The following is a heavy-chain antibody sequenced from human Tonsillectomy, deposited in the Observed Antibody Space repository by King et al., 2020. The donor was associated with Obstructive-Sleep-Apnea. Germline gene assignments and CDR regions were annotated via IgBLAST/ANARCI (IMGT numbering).Heavy chain of an antibody. CDR2: ISANNGDT. J-gene: IGHJ4*02. CDR3: ARRLHPSSGSYSWFDY. Sequence: QLVQSGAEVKRPGASVKVSCAASGYTFMNYGIAWVRQAPGQGLEWMGWISANNGDTNHSQKLQGRVTMTTDTTTTTAYMELRGLRYDDTAVYYCARRLHPSSGSYSWFDYWGQGTLVTVSS. CDR1: GYTFMNYG. V-gene: IGHV1-18*04. D-gene: IGHD1-26*01.